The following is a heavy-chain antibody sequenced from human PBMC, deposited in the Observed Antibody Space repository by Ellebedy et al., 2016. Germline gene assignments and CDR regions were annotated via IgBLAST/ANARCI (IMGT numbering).Heavy chain of an antibody. CDR3: ARDDRWAFDY. J-gene: IGHJ4*02. CDR2: ISSTNAI. V-gene: IGHV3-69-1*01. CDR1: RFSFSSYA. Sequence: GESLKISCTTSRFSFSSYAMNSIRQAPGKGLEWISYISSTNAIFYADSVRGRFTISRDNAKSALYLQMNSLRAEDTAAYYCARDDRWAFDYWGQGTLVTVSS. D-gene: IGHD5-24*01.